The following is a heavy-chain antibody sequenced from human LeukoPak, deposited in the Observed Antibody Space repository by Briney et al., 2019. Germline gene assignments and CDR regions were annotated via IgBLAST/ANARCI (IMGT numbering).Heavy chain of an antibody. CDR1: GFTVSSNY. CDR2: IYSGGST. V-gene: IGHV3-53*04. CDR3: ARDGGYSGSSLDI. J-gene: IGHJ3*02. D-gene: IGHD1-26*01. Sequence: GGSLRLSCAASGFTVSSNYMNWVRQAPGKGLEWVSVIYSGGSTYYADSVKGRFTISRHNSKNTLYLQMNSLRVEDTAVYYCARDGGYSGSSLDIWGQGTMVTVSS.